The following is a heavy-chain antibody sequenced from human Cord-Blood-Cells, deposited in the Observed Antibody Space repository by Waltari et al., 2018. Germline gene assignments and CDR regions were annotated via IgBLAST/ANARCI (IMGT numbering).Heavy chain of an antibody. D-gene: IGHD6-19*01. V-gene: IGHV4-34*01. J-gene: IGHJ5*02. CDR1: GGSFSGYY. Sequence: QVQLQQWGAGLLKPSETLSLTCAVYGGSFSGYYWSWIRQPPGKGLEWIGEINHSGSTNYNPSLKSRVTISVDTSKNQFSLKLSSVTAADTAVYYCASSGWYNWFDPLGQGTLVTVSS. CDR2: INHSGST. CDR3: ASSGWYNWFDP.